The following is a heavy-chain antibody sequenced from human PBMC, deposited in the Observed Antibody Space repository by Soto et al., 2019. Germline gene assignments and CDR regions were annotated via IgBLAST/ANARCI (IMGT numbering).Heavy chain of an antibody. D-gene: IGHD6-19*01. CDR2: INHSGST. Sequence: SETLSRTCAVYGGSFSGYYWSWIRQPPGKGLEWIGEINHSGSTNYNPSLNSRVTISVDTSKNQFSLKLSSVTAADTAVYYCARGEGSSGWYAFDYWGQGTLVTVSS. CDR3: ARGEGSSGWYAFDY. CDR1: GGSFSGYY. J-gene: IGHJ4*02. V-gene: IGHV4-34*01.